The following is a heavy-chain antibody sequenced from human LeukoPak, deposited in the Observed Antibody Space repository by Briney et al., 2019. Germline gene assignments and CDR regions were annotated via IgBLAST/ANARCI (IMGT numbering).Heavy chain of an antibody. CDR2: ISAYNGNT. D-gene: IGHD3-9*01. CDR3: AREGSYDILTGYYLELDY. V-gene: IGHV1-18*01. CDR1: GGTFSSYA. J-gene: IGHJ4*02. Sequence: ASVKVSCKASGGTFSSYAISWVRQAPGQGLEWMGWISAYNGNTNYAQKLQGRVTMTTDTSTSTAYMELRSLRSDDTAVYYCAREGSYDILTGYYLELDYWGQGTLVTVSS.